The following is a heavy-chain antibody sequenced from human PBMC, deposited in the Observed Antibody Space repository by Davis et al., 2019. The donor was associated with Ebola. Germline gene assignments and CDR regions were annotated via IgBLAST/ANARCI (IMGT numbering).Heavy chain of an antibody. V-gene: IGHV3-30*18. Sequence: GESLKISCAASGFTFSNYGMHWVRQAPGKGLEWVAVISYDGTNHYYAESVEGRFTISRENSKNTLYLQMNSLRAEDTAVYYCAKEAGSYWYYYGMDVWGQGTTVTVSS. J-gene: IGHJ6*02. CDR2: ISYDGTNH. CDR1: GFTFSNYG. CDR3: AKEAGSYWYYYGMDV. D-gene: IGHD1-26*01.